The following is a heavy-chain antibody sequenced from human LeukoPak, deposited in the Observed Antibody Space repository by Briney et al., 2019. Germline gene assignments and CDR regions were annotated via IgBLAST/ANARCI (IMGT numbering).Heavy chain of an antibody. D-gene: IGHD5-18*01. CDR1: GFTFSNAW. CDR2: IKSKTDGGTT. V-gene: IGHV3-15*07. J-gene: IGHJ4*02. Sequence: GGSLRLSCAASGFTFSNAWMNWVRQAPGKGLEWVGRIKSKTDGGTTDYSAPVKGRFTISRDDSKNTLYLQMNSLRAEDTAVYYCALRGYSYGQPDWGQGTLVTVSS. CDR3: ALRGYSYGQPD.